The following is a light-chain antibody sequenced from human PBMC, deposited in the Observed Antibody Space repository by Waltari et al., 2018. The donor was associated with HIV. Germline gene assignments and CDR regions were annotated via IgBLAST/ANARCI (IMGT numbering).Light chain of an antibody. Sequence: QSALTPPASVSGSPGQSITLPSTGTSTDVGGYNYVSWYQRHPGKAPKLIIYDVSNRPSGVSNRFSGSKSGNRASLTISGLQAEDEADYYCSSYTSSSTRVFGGGTTVTVL. CDR1: STDVGGYNY. J-gene: IGLJ3*02. CDR3: SSYTSSSTRV. V-gene: IGLV2-14*03. CDR2: DVS.